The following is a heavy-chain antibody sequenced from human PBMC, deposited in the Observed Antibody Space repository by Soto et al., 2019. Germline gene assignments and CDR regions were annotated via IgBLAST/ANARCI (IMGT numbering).Heavy chain of an antibody. CDR3: AKDRRELPLFDY. CDR2: ISGSGGST. V-gene: IGHV3-23*01. J-gene: IGHJ4*02. Sequence: EVQLLESGGGLVQPGGSLRLSCAASGFTFSSYAMSWVRQAPGKGLEWVSAISGSGGSTYYADSVKGRFTISRDNSKNTLYLQMNGLRAEDTAVYYCAKDRRELPLFDYWGQGTLVTVSS. CDR1: GFTFSSYA. D-gene: IGHD1-26*01.